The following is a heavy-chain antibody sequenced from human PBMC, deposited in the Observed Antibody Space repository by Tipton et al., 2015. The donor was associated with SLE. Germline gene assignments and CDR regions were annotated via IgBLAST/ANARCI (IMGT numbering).Heavy chain of an antibody. CDR3: AKLGFGR. CDR1: GFDFDLYD. J-gene: IGHJ4*02. D-gene: IGHD3-16*01. V-gene: IGHV3-23*01. CDR2: ISASGSTT. Sequence: SLRLSCAASGFDFDLYDMSWVRQAPGKGLEWVSGISASGSTTYYADSVKGRLTISRDNSKKTVYLQMISLRADDTALYYCAKLGFGRWGQGTPVTVSS.